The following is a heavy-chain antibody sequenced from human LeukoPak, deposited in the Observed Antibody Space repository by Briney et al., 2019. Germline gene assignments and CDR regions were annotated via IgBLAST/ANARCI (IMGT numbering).Heavy chain of an antibody. J-gene: IGHJ5*02. CDR3: ARGAPPLRITMVRGVIITSEEESFGFDP. CDR1: GYTFTGYY. CDR2: INPNSGGT. V-gene: IGHV1-2*02. D-gene: IGHD3-10*01. Sequence: ASVKVSCKASGYTFTGYYMHWVRPAPGQGLEWMGWINPNSGGTNYAQKFQGRVTMTRDTSISTAYMELSRLRSDDTAVYYCARGAPPLRITMVRGVIITSEEESFGFDPWGQGTLVTVSS.